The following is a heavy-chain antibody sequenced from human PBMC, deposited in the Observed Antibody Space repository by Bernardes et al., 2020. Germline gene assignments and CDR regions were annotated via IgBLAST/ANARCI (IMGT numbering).Heavy chain of an antibody. J-gene: IGHJ4*02. CDR3: TTSQRWEDAGVEN. CDR2: IKSNTDGGTV. Sequence: GGSLILSCAASGFTFSNRWMNWVRQVPGKGLEWLGRIKSNTDGGTVEYAAPVRGRFFVSRDDSQNMLYLQMNGLKTEDTGVYFCTTSQRWEDAGVENWGQGTLVTVSS. V-gene: IGHV3-15*01. CDR1: GFTFSNRW. D-gene: IGHD1-26*01.